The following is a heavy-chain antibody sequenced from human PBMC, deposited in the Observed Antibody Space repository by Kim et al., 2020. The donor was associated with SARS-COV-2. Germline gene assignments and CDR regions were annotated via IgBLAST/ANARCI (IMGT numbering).Heavy chain of an antibody. CDR2: IYYSGST. Sequence: SETLSLTCTVSGGSISSYYWSWIRQPPGKGLEWIGYIYYSGSTNYNPSLKSRVTISVDTSKNQFSLKLSSVTAADTAVYYCARVYGGNSVRYFDYWGQGTLVTVSS. CDR1: GGSISSYY. V-gene: IGHV4-59*13. CDR3: ARVYGGNSVRYFDY. D-gene: IGHD2-21*02. J-gene: IGHJ4*02.